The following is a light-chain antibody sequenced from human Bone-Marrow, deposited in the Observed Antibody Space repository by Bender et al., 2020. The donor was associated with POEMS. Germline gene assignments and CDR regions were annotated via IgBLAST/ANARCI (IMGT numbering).Light chain of an antibody. Sequence: QSALTQPSSVAGAPGQRVILSCSGSNSNIGSNFVTWYQQFPGAAPRLIMYKKNQRVSGVPERFSASKSGTSASLVISGLQSDDEADYYCAAWDDNMKGWVFGGGTKVTVL. V-gene: IGLV1-44*01. J-gene: IGLJ3*02. CDR3: AAWDDNMKGWV. CDR2: KKN. CDR1: NSNIGSNF.